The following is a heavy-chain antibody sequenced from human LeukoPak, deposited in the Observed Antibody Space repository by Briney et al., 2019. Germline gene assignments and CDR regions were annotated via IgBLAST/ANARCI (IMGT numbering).Heavy chain of an antibody. CDR1: GFTFSSYG. V-gene: IGHV3-33*01. CDR3: ARYGDLYYFDY. D-gene: IGHD4-17*01. Sequence: GGSLRLSCAASGFTFSSYGMHWVRQAPGKGLEWVAVIWYDGSNKYYADSVKGRFTISRDNSKNTLYLQMNSLRAEDTAVYYCARYGDLYYFDYWGQGTLVTVSS. CDR2: IWYDGSNK. J-gene: IGHJ4*02.